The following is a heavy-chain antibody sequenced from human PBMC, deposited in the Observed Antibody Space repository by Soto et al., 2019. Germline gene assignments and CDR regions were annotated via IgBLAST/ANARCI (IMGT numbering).Heavy chain of an antibody. CDR2: ISGSGGTT. D-gene: IGHD2-8*01. Sequence: EVQLLESGGGLVQPGGSLRLSCAASGFTFSRYAMTWVRRAPGKGLEWVSAISGSGGTTYYADSVKGRFTISRDYSKNTGDSQMITLAAEDTAVYSCAKCLTADGDYYYGMDVWGQGTTVTVSS. V-gene: IGHV3-23*01. CDR1: GFTFSRYA. J-gene: IGHJ6*02. CDR3: AKCLTADGDYYYGMDV.